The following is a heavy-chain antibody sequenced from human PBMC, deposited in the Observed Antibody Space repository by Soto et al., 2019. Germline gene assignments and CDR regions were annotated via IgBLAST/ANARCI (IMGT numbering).Heavy chain of an antibody. CDR2: IIPIFGTA. V-gene: IGHV1-69*01. CDR1: GGTFSSYA. D-gene: IGHD4-17*01. CDR3: ARDQKLYRNYGMDV. Sequence: QVQLVQSGAEVKKPGSSVKVSCKASGGTFSSYAISWVRRAPGQGLEWMGGIIPIFGTANYAQKFQGRVTITADESTSTAYMELSSLRSEDTAVYYCARDQKLYRNYGMDVWGQGTTVTVSS. J-gene: IGHJ6*02.